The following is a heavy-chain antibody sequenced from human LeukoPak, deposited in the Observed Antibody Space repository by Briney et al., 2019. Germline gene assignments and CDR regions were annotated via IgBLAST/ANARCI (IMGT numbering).Heavy chain of an antibody. CDR3: ARLKSRDYDFWSGSDYFGY. V-gene: IGHV1-2*02. CDR2: INPNSGGT. D-gene: IGHD3-3*01. CDR1: GYTFTGYY. Sequence: ASVKVSCKASGYTFTGYYMHWVRQAPGQGLEWMGWINPNSGGTNYAQKFQGRVTMTRDTSISTAYMELSRLRSDDTAVYYCARLKSRDYDFWSGSDYFGYWAREPWSPSPQ. J-gene: IGHJ4*02.